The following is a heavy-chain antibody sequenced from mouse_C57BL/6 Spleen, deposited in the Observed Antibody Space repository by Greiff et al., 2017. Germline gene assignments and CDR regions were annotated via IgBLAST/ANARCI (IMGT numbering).Heavy chain of an antibody. J-gene: IGHJ3*01. V-gene: IGHV1-42*01. CDR2: INPSTGGT. CDR1: GYSFTGYY. D-gene: IGHD3-1*01. Sequence: VQLKESGPELVKPGASVKISCTASGYSFTGYYMNWVKQSPEKSLEWIGEINPSTGGTTYNQKFKAKATLTEDKSSSTAYMQLKSLTSEDSAVYYCARKGYEGFAYWGQGTLVTVSA. CDR3: ARKGYEGFAY.